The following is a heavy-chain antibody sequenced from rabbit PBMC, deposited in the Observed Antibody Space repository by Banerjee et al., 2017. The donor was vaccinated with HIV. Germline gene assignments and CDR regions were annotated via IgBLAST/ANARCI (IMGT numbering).Heavy chain of an antibody. CDR2: IYTSGGST. CDR1: GFSFSSSYV. CDR3: ARGGSTYPYYFNL. V-gene: IGHV1S43*01. D-gene: IGHD8-1*01. Sequence: QEHLVESGGGLVTLGGSLTLTCTASGFSFSSSYVMCWVRQAPGKGLELIACIYTSGGSTGYASWVNGRFTISRNTSLNTVDLKMTSLTAADTATYFCARGGSTYPYYFNLWGPGTLVTVS. J-gene: IGHJ4*01.